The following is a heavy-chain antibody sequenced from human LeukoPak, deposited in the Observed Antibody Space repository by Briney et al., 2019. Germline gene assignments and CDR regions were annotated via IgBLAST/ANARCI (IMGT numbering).Heavy chain of an antibody. CDR1: GFTVSSNY. V-gene: IGHV3-53*01. Sequence: PGGSLGLSCAASGFTVSSNYMSWVRQTPGKGLEWVSVLYSGGSTNYADSVKGRFTISRDNSKNTLYLQMNSLGAEDTAVYYCARLSGSYAFDIWGQGTMVTVSS. CDR2: LYSGGST. J-gene: IGHJ3*02. CDR3: ARLSGSYAFDI. D-gene: IGHD1-26*01.